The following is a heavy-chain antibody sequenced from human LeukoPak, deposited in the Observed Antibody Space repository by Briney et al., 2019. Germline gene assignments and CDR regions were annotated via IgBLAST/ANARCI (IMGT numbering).Heavy chain of an antibody. D-gene: IGHD3-10*01. CDR3: ARVARVRGFRWTLGHYFDY. Sequence: SETLSLTCTVSGGSISSYYWSWIRQPPGKGLEWIGYIYYSGSTNYNPSLKSRVTISVDTSKNQFSLKLSSVTAADTAVYYCARVARVRGFRWTLGHYFDYWGQGTLVTVSS. CDR1: GGSISSYY. J-gene: IGHJ4*02. V-gene: IGHV4-59*01. CDR2: IYYSGST.